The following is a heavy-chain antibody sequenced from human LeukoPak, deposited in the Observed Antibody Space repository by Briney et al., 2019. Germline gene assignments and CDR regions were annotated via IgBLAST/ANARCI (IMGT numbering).Heavy chain of an antibody. CDR2: ISSGSSGI. CDR1: GFTFRSYS. Sequence: GGSLGLSCAASGFTFRSYSMNWVRQAPGKGLEGISYISSGSSGIYYADSVKGRFTISRDNAKNSLYLQMNSLRAEDTAVYYCASSYGSGSYDYWGQGTLATVSS. V-gene: IGHV3-48*01. J-gene: IGHJ4*02. D-gene: IGHD3-10*01. CDR3: ASSYGSGSYDY.